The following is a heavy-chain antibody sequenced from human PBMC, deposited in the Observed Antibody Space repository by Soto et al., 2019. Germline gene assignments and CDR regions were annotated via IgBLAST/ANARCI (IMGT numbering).Heavy chain of an antibody. CDR1: GYTFTSYY. V-gene: IGHV1-46*03. J-gene: IGHJ4*02. Sequence: ASVKVSCKASGYTFTSYYMHWVRQAPGQGLEWMGIINPSGGSTSYAQKFQGRVTMTRDTSTSTVYMELSSLRSEDTAVYYCARDERHVDIVVVPAAPSFGAPPKYWGQGTLVTVSS. CDR3: ARDERHVDIVVVPAAPSFGAPPKY. D-gene: IGHD2-2*01. CDR2: INPSGGST.